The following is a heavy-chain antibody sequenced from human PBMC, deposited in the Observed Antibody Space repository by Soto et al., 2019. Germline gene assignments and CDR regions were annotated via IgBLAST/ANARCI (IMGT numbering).Heavy chain of an antibody. V-gene: IGHV3-23*01. CDR2: ISGSGGST. Sequence: VGSLRLSCASSVCTFSSYAMSCVRQAPGKWLEWVSAISGSGGSTYYADSVKGRFTISRDNSKNTLYLQMNSLRAEDTAVYYCATRVSSWSVFFEYWGQGTLVNVSS. CDR3: ATRVSSWSVFFEY. CDR1: VCTFSSYA. D-gene: IGHD6-13*01. J-gene: IGHJ4*02.